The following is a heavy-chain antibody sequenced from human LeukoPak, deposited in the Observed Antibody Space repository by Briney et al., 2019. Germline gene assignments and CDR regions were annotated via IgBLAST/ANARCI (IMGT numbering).Heavy chain of an antibody. CDR3: VKNTGYYDY. D-gene: IGHD1-1*01. Sequence: GGSLRLSCAASGFTFSTYGMHWVRQAPGKGLEWVAVIWFDGSNKYYGDSVKGRFTISRDNSKSTLYLQMNSLRAEDTAVYYCVKNTGYYDYWGQGALVTVSS. V-gene: IGHV3-30*02. J-gene: IGHJ4*02. CDR2: IWFDGSNK. CDR1: GFTFSTYG.